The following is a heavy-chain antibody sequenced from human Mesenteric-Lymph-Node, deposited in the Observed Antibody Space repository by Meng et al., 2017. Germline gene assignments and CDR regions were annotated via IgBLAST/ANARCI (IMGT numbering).Heavy chain of an antibody. D-gene: IGHD6-6*01. Sequence: GESLKISCAASGFILGTHGMDWVRQAPGKGLEWVSSLYGPDVGASYADSVEGRFTISRDNSKNTLYLQMNSLRAEDTAVYYCAKAVSSSSWALGYWGQGTLVTVSS. V-gene: IGHV3-23*01. J-gene: IGHJ4*02. CDR2: LYGPDVGA. CDR1: GFILGTHG. CDR3: AKAVSSSSWALGY.